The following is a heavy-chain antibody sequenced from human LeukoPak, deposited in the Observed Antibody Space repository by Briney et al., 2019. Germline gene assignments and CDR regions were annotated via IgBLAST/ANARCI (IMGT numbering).Heavy chain of an antibody. J-gene: IGHJ5*02. D-gene: IGHD3-10*01. Sequence: ASVRVSCKASGYTFTSYDINWVRQATGQGLEWMGWMNPNSGNTGYAQKFQGRVTMTRNTSISIAYMELSSLRSEDTAVYYCARDIEDYYGSGSHNWFDPWGQGTLVTVSS. CDR3: ARDIEDYYGSGSHNWFDP. V-gene: IGHV1-8*01. CDR2: MNPNSGNT. CDR1: GYTFTSYD.